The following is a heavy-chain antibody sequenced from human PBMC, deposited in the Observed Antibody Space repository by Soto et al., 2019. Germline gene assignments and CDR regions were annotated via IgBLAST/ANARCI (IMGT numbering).Heavy chain of an antibody. V-gene: IGHV3-15*01. CDR2: IKSKTDGGTT. Sequence: GGSLRLSCAASGFTFSNAWMSWVRQAPGKGLEWVGRIKSKTDGGTTDYAAPVKGRFTISRDDSKNTLYLQMNSLKTEDTAVYYCTTESFGVLYYDFWSGYPLSMDVWGKGTTVTVSS. D-gene: IGHD3-3*01. CDR1: GFTFSNAW. J-gene: IGHJ6*04. CDR3: TTESFGVLYYDFWSGYPLSMDV.